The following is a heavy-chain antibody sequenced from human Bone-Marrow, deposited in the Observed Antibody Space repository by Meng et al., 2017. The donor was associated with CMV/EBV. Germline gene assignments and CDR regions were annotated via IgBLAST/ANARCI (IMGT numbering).Heavy chain of an antibody. V-gene: IGHV3-21*01. J-gene: IGHJ4*02. CDR3: ARLHYEFWSGYGYYFDY. CDR2: ISSSSSYI. Sequence: GESLKISCAASGFTFSSYSMNWVRQAPGKGLEWVSSISSSSSYIYYADSVKGRFTISRDNAKNSLYLQMNSLRAEDPAVYYCARLHYEFWSGYGYYFDYWGQGTLVTVSS. D-gene: IGHD3-3*01. CDR1: GFTFSSYS.